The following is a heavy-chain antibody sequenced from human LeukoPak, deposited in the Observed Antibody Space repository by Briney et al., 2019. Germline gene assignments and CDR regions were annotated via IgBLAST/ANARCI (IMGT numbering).Heavy chain of an antibody. CDR2: IYTSGST. CDR1: GGSISSGSYY. Sequence: SQTLSLTCTVSGGSISSGSYYWSWIRQPAGKGLEWIGRIYTSGSTDYNPSLKSRVTMSVDTSKNQFSLKLSSVTAADTAVYYCASGGWKQSGFDPWGQGTLVTVSS. D-gene: IGHD1-1*01. J-gene: IGHJ5*02. V-gene: IGHV4-61*02. CDR3: ASGGWKQSGFDP.